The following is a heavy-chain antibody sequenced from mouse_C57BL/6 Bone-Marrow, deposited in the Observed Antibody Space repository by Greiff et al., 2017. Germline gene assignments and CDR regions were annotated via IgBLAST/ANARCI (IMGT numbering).Heavy chain of an antibody. J-gene: IGHJ1*03. V-gene: IGHV1-62-2*01. CDR2: FYTGSGSI. Sequence: LQESGAELVKPGASVKLSCKASGYTFTEYTIHWVKQRSGQGLEWIGWFYTGSGSIKYNEKFKDKATLTADKSSSTVYMELSRLTSEDSAVYFCARHERVTTVPATGYFDVWGTGTTVTVSS. D-gene: IGHD1-1*01. CDR1: GYTFTEYT. CDR3: ARHERVTTVPATGYFDV.